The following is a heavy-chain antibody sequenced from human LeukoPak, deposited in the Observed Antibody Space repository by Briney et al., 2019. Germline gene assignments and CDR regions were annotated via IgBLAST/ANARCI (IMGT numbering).Heavy chain of an antibody. J-gene: IGHJ4*02. Sequence: SESLSLTCTVSGGSISVYYWSWIRQPPGKGLECIGEINHSGSTNYNPSLKSRVTISVDTSKNQVSLKLSSVTAADTAVYYCARGRRVLAAAGTEFDYWGQGTLVTVSS. D-gene: IGHD6-13*01. V-gene: IGHV4-34*01. CDR3: ARGRRVLAAAGTEFDY. CDR1: GGSISVYY. CDR2: INHSGST.